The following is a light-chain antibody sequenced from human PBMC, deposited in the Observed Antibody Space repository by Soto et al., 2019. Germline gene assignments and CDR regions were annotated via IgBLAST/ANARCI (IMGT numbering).Light chain of an antibody. J-gene: IGKJ1*01. Sequence: DIVMTQSPATLSVSPGERATLSCRASQSVSSNLAWYQQKRGQAPRLLMYGASTRATGIPVRFSGSGSGTEFTLIISSLQSKDFADYYCQQYNDWPRTFGQGTKVEIK. CDR1: QSVSSN. V-gene: IGKV3-15*01. CDR2: GAS. CDR3: QQYNDWPRT.